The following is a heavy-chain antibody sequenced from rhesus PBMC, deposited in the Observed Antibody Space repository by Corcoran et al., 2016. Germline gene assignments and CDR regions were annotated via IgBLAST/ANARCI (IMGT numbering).Heavy chain of an antibody. V-gene: IGHV4-73*01. CDR3: ARDKYYNIWTGYYPFDY. D-gene: IGHD3-3*01. Sequence: QVKLQQWGEGLVKPSETLSLTCAIYGGSISGYYYWSWIRQAPGKGLEWIGNIDGNSANTNYHPSRKNRVTISKDTSKNQFSLKLSSVTAADTAVYYCARDKYYNIWTGYYPFDYWGQGVLVTVSS. CDR2: IDGNSANT. J-gene: IGHJ4*01. CDR1: GGSISGYYY.